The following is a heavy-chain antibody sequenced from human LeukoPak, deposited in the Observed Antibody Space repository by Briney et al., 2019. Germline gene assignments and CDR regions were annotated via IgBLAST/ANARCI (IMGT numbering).Heavy chain of an antibody. V-gene: IGHV3-30*01. CDR3: ARVGRVWQPLGYFFDY. CDR1: GFTLSSYT. D-gene: IGHD5-12*01. J-gene: IGHJ4*02. Sequence: PGGYLRLSCAASGFTLSSYTMHWVRQAPGKGLEWVALISHDGSNRYYSESVKGRSTISRDNSKSTLYLQMNSLRVEDTAVYYGARVGRVWQPLGYFFDYWGQGTLVTVSS. CDR2: ISHDGSNR.